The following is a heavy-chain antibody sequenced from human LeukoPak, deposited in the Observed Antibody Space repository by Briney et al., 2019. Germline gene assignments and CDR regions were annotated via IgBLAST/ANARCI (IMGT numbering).Heavy chain of an antibody. CDR3: ARNRRIQNYYGSGSYYDAFDI. Sequence: ASVKVSCKASGYTFTSYYMHWVRQAPGQGLEWMGIINPSGGSTSYAQKFQGRVTMTRDTSTSTVYMELSSLRSEDTAVYYCARNRRIQNYYGSGSYYDAFDIWGQGTMVTVSS. V-gene: IGHV1-46*01. J-gene: IGHJ3*02. CDR2: INPSGGST. CDR1: GYTFTSYY. D-gene: IGHD3-10*01.